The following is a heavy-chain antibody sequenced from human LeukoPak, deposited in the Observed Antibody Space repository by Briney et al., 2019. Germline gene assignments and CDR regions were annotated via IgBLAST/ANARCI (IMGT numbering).Heavy chain of an antibody. CDR3: ARATWDPNYYYYMDV. CDR2: ISTSSSYI. CDR1: GFTFSTYV. J-gene: IGHJ6*03. V-gene: IGHV3-21*01. D-gene: IGHD1-26*01. Sequence: GGSLRLSCAASGFTFSTYVMNWVRQVPGKGLEWVSSISTSSSYIYYADSVKGRFTISRDNARNSLYLQMNSLRAEDTAVYYCARATWDPNYYYYMDVWGKGTTVTISS.